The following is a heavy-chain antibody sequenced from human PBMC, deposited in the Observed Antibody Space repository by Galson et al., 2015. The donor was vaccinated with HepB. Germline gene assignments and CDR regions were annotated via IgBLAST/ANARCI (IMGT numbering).Heavy chain of an antibody. V-gene: IGHV3-23*01. CDR1: GFTFSSYA. CDR3: AKVMAAAGTDY. D-gene: IGHD6-13*01. Sequence: SLRLSCAASGFTFSSYAMSWVRQAPGKGLEWVSAISGSGGSTYYADSVKGQSTISRDNPKNTLYLQMSSLRAEDTAVYYCAKVMAAAGTDYWGQGSLVTVSS. CDR2: ISGSGGST. J-gene: IGHJ4*02.